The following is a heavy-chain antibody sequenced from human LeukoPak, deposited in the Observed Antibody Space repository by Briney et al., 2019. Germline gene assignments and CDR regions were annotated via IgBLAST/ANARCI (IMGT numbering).Heavy chain of an antibody. CDR2: IYYSGST. Sequence: PSETLSLTCTVSGGSISSGSYYWSWIRQPAGKGLEWIGYIYYSGSTNYNPSLKSRVTISVDTSKNQFSLKLSSVTAADTAVYYCARDGYKLGHYFDYWGQGTLVTVSS. CDR3: ARDGYKLGHYFDY. J-gene: IGHJ4*02. V-gene: IGHV4-61*10. D-gene: IGHD5-24*01. CDR1: GGSISSGSYY.